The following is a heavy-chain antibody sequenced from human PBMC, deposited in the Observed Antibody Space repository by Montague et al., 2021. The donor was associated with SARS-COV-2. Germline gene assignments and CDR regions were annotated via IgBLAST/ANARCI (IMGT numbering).Heavy chain of an antibody. CDR1: GASITTYY. CDR3: ARQPYLASAYYFDY. Sequence: SETLSLTCSVSGASITTYYWSWIRQAPGKGLEWIAHIFHSGHTYYNPSLRSRVAISIDTSRDQFSLSLTSITAADTAVYYCARQPYLASAYYFDYWGLGTLVTVSS. V-gene: IGHV4-59*01. J-gene: IGHJ4*02. D-gene: IGHD3-10*01. CDR2: IFHSGHT.